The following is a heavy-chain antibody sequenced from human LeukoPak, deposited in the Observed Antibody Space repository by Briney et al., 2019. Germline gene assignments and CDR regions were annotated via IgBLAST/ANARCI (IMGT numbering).Heavy chain of an antibody. V-gene: IGHV4-39*07. CDR3: ARRTYYYDSSGYYLNYMDV. D-gene: IGHD3-22*01. CDR1: GGSISISSYY. Sequence: KPSETLSLTCTVSGGSISISSYYWRWIRQPPGTGLEWIVSIYYSGSTYYNPSLQSRFTISVDTSKNPFSLKLSSVTAADTAVYYCARRTYYYDSSGYYLNYMDVWGKGTTVTVSS. J-gene: IGHJ6*03. CDR2: IYYSGST.